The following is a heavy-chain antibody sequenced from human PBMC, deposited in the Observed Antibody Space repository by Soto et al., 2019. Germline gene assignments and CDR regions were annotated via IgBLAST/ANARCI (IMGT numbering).Heavy chain of an antibody. CDR1: GFTFSDYY. J-gene: IGHJ6*02. CDR2: ISSSSSYT. CDR3: ARRKGELRHYYYYGMDV. Sequence: QVQLVESGGGLVKPGGSLRLSCAASGFTFSDYYMSWIRQAPGKGLEWVSYISSSSSYTNYADSVKGRFTISRDNAKNSLYLQMNSLRAEDTAVYYCARRKGELRHYYYYGMDVWGQGTTVTVSS. V-gene: IGHV3-11*06. D-gene: IGHD1-26*01.